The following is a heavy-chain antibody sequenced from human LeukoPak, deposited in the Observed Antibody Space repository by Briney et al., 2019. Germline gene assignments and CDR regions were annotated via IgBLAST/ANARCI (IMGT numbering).Heavy chain of an antibody. CDR3: AKGLERSYGLPSMGY. Sequence: GGSLRLSCAASGFTFSSYGMHWVRQAPGKGLEWVAFIRSDGTIKYYADSVKGRFTISRDSSKNTLYLQMNSLRAEDTAVYYCAKGLERSYGLPSMGYWGQGTLVTVSS. CDR2: IRSDGTIK. V-gene: IGHV3-30*02. D-gene: IGHD5-18*01. J-gene: IGHJ4*02. CDR1: GFTFSSYG.